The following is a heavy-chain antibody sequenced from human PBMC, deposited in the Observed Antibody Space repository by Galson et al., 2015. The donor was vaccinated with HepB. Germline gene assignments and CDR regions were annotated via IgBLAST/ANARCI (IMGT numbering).Heavy chain of an antibody. J-gene: IGHJ4*02. D-gene: IGHD5-24*01. Sequence: SETLSLTCTVSGGSISSYYWSWIRQPPGKGLEWIAYIYDGGSTSYNPSLKSRVTISVDTSKNQLSLKLSSVTAADTAVYYCARGDRDGYHLLDYWGQGTLVTVSS. CDR1: GGSISSYY. CDR2: IYDGGST. V-gene: IGHV4-59*01. CDR3: ARGDRDGYHLLDY.